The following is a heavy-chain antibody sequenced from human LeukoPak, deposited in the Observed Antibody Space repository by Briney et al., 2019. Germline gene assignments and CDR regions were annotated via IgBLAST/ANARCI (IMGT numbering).Heavy chain of an antibody. D-gene: IGHD3-3*01. Sequence: ASVKVSCKASGYTFTSYGISWVRQAPGQGLEWMGWISAYNGNTNYAQKLQGRVTMTTDTSTSTAYMELGSLRSDDTAVYYCARDLRGDTIFGVVIHDYWGQGTLVTVSS. J-gene: IGHJ4*02. CDR1: GYTFTSYG. CDR3: ARDLRGDTIFGVVIHDY. V-gene: IGHV1-18*01. CDR2: ISAYNGNT.